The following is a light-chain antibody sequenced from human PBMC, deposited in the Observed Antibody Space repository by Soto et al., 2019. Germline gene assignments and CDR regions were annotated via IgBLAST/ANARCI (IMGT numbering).Light chain of an antibody. V-gene: IGKV1-5*03. CDR2: KAS. CDR3: QHYNSYSEA. CDR1: QTISSW. J-gene: IGKJ1*01. Sequence: DIQMTHSPSTLSGSVGDRVTITCRASQTISSWLAWYQQKPGKAPKPLIYKASTLKSGVPSRFSGSGSGTEFTLTISSLQPDDFATYYCQHYNSYSEAFGQGTKVDIX.